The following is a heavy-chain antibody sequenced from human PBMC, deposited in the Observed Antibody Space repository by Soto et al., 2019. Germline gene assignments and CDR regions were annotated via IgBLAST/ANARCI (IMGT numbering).Heavy chain of an antibody. CDR2: IYKRTTT. Sequence: SSETLSLTCSVSGDSISTVDYFWAWIRQPPGQALEYIGYIYKRTTTYYNPSFESRVAISLDTSKSQFSLNVTSVTAADTAVYFCARGRYCLTGRCFPNWFDSWGRGTLVTVSS. V-gene: IGHV4-30-4*01. D-gene: IGHD2-15*01. CDR3: ARGRYCLTGRCFPNWFDS. J-gene: IGHJ5*01. CDR1: GDSISTVDYF.